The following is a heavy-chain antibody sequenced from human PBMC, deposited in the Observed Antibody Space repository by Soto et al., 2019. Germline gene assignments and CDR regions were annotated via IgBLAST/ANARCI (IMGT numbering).Heavy chain of an antibody. CDR2: IYYNGNT. Sequence: QVQLHESGPGLVKPSQTLSLTCTVSGGSISDDDYYWNWIRQSPGKGLEWIGHIYYNGNTYYNPSLKSRLTMSLETAQNQFSLPLTSVIAADSALYFCARATTVTSSFVFYALDVWGQGTKVTVSS. CDR1: GGSISDDDYY. V-gene: IGHV4-30-4*01. J-gene: IGHJ6*02. CDR3: ARATTVTSSFVFYALDV. D-gene: IGHD4-17*01.